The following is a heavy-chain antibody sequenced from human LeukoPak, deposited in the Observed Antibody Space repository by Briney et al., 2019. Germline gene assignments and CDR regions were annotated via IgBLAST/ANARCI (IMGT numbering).Heavy chain of an antibody. J-gene: IGHJ4*02. D-gene: IGHD3-3*01. CDR1: GGSVSSYY. V-gene: IGHV4-59*02. Sequence: SETLSLTCTVSGGSVSSYYWSWIRQPPGKGLEWIGYFSYSGSTNYNPSLKSRVTISVDTSKNQFSLKLCSVTAADTAVYYCARLGAGPTYYDFWSGYSSFYFDYWGQGTLVTVSS. CDR3: ARLGAGPTYYDFWSGYSSFYFDY. CDR2: FSYSGST.